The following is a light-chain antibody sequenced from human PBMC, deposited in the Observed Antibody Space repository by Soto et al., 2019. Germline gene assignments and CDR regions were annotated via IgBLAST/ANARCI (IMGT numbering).Light chain of an antibody. Sequence: SARTLPSSISGSPGQYISISSTGTSSDVGGYKYVSGYQQHPGKAPKLMIYEVSNRPSGVSNRFSGSKSGNTASLTISGLQAEDEADYYCYSYAGENLYVFGTGTKVTVL. CDR3: YSYAGENLYV. J-gene: IGLJ1*01. CDR1: SSDVGGYKY. CDR2: EVS. V-gene: IGLV2-14*01.